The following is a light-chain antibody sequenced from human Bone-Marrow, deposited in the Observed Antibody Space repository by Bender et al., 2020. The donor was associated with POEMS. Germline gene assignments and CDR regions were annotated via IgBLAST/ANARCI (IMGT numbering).Light chain of an antibody. CDR3: QAWDTYSVI. J-gene: IGLJ2*01. V-gene: IGLV3-1*01. CDR1: DLGDKY. Sequence: SYEVTQPPSVSVSPGQTASITCSGDDLGDKYVAWYQQKPGQSPVLVIYQDTKRPSGIPERFSGFNSGNTATLTISGTQARDEADYYCQAWDTYSVIFGGGTKLTVL. CDR2: QDT.